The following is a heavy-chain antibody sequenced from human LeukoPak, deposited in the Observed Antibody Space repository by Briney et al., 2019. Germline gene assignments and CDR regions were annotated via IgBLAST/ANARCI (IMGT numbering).Heavy chain of an antibody. D-gene: IGHD3-10*01. CDR2: MKYDGSEE. V-gene: IGHV3-7*01. J-gene: IGHJ3*02. CDR1: GLRFSVNW. CDR3: ARDFGTGSGTSAFDI. Sequence: TGGSLRLSCVTSGLRFSVNWLSWVRQAPGKGLEWVANMKYDGSEEYYVDSVKGRFTISRDNAKNSLYLQMNSLRAEDTAFYYCARDFGTGSGTSAFDIWGQGTKVTVSS.